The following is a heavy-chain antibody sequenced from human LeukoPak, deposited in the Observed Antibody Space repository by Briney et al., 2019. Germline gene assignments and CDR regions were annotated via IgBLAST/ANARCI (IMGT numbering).Heavy chain of an antibody. V-gene: IGHV4-30-4*08. CDR2: IYYSGST. CDR3: ARDRPYSSSWSKLLPRSPLV. CDR1: GGSISSGDYY. Sequence: PSETLSLTCTVSGGSISSGDYYWSWIRQPPGKGLEWIGYIYYSGSTYYNPSLKSRVTISLDTSKNQFSLKLSSVTAADTAVYYCARDRPYSSSWSKLLPRSPLVWGQGTLVTVSS. J-gene: IGHJ4*02. D-gene: IGHD6-13*01.